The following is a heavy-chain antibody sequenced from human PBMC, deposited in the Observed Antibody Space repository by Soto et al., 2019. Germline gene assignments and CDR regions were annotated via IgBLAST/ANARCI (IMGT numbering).Heavy chain of an antibody. D-gene: IGHD1-1*01. CDR3: AKDIQGRGATTGDGAFDI. CDR2: ISSSGGTT. J-gene: IGHJ3*02. V-gene: IGHV3-23*01. Sequence: GGSLRLSCVGSEFTFSNYAMNWVRQAPGEGPEWVSLISSSGGTTYYADSVKGRFSISRDNSKNTLYLQMNSLRVEDTAIYYCAKDIQGRGATTGDGAFDIWGQGTMVTVSS. CDR1: EFTFSNYA.